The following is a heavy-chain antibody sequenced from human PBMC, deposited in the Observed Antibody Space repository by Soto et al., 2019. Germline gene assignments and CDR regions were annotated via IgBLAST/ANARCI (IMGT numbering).Heavy chain of an antibody. CDR2: IYYSGST. CDR1: GGSISSYY. Sequence: SETLSLTCTVSGGSISSYYWSWIRQPPGKGLEWIGYIYYSGSTNYNPSLKSRVTISVDTSKNQFSLKLSSVTAADTAVYYCARGGSGYSFKAFDYWGQGTLVTVSS. D-gene: IGHD2-2*03. CDR3: ARGGSGYSFKAFDY. J-gene: IGHJ4*02. V-gene: IGHV4-59*12.